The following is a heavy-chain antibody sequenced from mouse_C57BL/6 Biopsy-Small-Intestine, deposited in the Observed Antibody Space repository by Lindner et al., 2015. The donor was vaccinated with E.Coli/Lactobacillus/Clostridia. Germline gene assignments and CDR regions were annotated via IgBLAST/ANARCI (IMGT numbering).Heavy chain of an antibody. CDR2: INPYNGGT. D-gene: IGHD2-3*01. J-gene: IGHJ3*01. CDR1: GYTFTDYY. V-gene: IGHV1-19*01. CDR3: ARDGYYESLAY. Sequence: VQLQESGPVLVKPGASVKMSCKASGYTFTDYYMNWVKQSHGKSLEWIGVINPYNGGTSYNQKFKGKATLTVDRSSSTAYMELNSLTSEDSAVYYCARDGYYESLAYWGQGTLVTVSA.